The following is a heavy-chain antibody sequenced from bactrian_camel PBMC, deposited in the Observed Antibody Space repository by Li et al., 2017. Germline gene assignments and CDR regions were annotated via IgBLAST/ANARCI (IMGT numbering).Heavy chain of an antibody. CDR3: AASGDVWGQCKLILSIYRF. CDR1: GYTYSSSC. Sequence: HVQLVESGGGSVQAGGSLRLSCAVTGYTYSSSCMAWFRQAPGKEREGVAAFGSDGSTCYADSVKGRFTITRDNAENTVYLQMDALEPEDTAMYYCAASGDVWGQCKLILSIYRFWGDGTQVTVS. J-gene: IGHJ4*01. V-gene: IGHV3S55*01. CDR2: FGSDGST. D-gene: IGHD2*01.